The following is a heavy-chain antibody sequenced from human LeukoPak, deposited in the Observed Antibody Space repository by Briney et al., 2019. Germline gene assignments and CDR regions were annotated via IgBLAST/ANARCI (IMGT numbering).Heavy chain of an antibody. CDR3: AKAPVTSCRGAFCYPFDY. CDR1: GFTFSSYA. Sequence: GGSLRLSCAASGFTFSSYAMSWVRQAPGKALEWVSAISGSGGSTYYAGSVKGRFTISRDTSRSTLYLQMNSLRAEDAAVYYCAKAPVTSCRGAFCYPFDYWGQGTLVTVSS. CDR2: ISGSGGST. D-gene: IGHD2-15*01. J-gene: IGHJ4*02. V-gene: IGHV3-23*01.